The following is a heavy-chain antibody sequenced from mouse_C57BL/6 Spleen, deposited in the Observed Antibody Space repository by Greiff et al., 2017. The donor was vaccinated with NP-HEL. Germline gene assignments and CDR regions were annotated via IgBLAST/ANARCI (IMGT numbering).Heavy chain of an antibody. V-gene: IGHV1-61*01. J-gene: IGHJ1*03. CDR2: IYPSDSET. Sequence: QVQLQQPGAELVRPGSSVKLSCRASGYTFTSYWMCWVKQRPGQGLEWIGNIYPSDSETHYNQKFKDKATVTVDKSSSTAYMQLSSLTSEDSAVYYCARRGVNYGDGWYFDVWGTGTTLTVSS. D-gene: IGHD1-1*01. CDR3: ARRGVNYGDGWYFDV. CDR1: GYTFTSYW.